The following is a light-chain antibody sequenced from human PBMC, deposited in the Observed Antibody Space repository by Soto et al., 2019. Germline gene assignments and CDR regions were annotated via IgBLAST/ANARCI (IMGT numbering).Light chain of an antibody. CDR1: QSISSS. V-gene: IGKV3-15*01. CDR2: SVS. CDR3: QQHSSWPLT. J-gene: IGKJ2*01. Sequence: IVMTQSPATLPVSPGERATLSCRASQSISSSTLAWYQQKPGQPPRLLIYSVSTRAAGIPARFSGSGSGTEFTLPISSMQSEDLAVYYCQQHSSWPLTFGQGTKLEI.